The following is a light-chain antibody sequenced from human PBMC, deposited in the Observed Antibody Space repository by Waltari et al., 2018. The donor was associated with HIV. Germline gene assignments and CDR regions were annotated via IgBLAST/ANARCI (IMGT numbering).Light chain of an antibody. CDR3: STWDNSLSHWV. V-gene: IGLV1-47*01. CDR2: RND. J-gene: IGLJ3*02. CDR1: ISNLGGNF. Sequence: QSVVTQPPSASGTPGQNLSISCSGDISNLGGNFVYWYQPRPGTAPRLLIYRNDQRPSGVPDRFSGSKSATSASLAISGLRSGDEADYHCSTWDNSLSHWVFGGGTKVTVL.